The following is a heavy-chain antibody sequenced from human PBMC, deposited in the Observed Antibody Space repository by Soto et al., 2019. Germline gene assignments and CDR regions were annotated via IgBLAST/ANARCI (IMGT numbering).Heavy chain of an antibody. D-gene: IGHD3-22*01. CDR1: GFTFSSYA. J-gene: IGHJ4*02. Sequence: GGSLRLSCAASGFTFSSYAMSWVRQAPGKGLKWVSAIIGSGGSTYYADFVKGRFTISRDNSKNTLFLQMNSLRAEDTAVYYCAKDPTYYYDSSGYDPQYYFDYWGQGTLVTVSS. CDR3: AKDPTYYYDSSGYDPQYYFDY. V-gene: IGHV3-23*01. CDR2: IIGSGGST.